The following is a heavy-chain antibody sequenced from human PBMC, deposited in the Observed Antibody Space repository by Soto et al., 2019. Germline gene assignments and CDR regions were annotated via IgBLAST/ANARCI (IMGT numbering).Heavy chain of an antibody. J-gene: IGHJ4*02. CDR2: IIPILGIA. V-gene: IGHV1-69*02. CDR3: ARGAYYYDSSGYADY. CDR1: GGTFSSYT. D-gene: IGHD3-22*01. Sequence: SVKVSCKASGGTFSSYTISWVRQAPGQGLEWMGRIIPILGIANYAQKFQGRVTITADKSTSTAYMELSSLRSEDTAVYYCARGAYYYDSSGYADYWGQGTLVTVSS.